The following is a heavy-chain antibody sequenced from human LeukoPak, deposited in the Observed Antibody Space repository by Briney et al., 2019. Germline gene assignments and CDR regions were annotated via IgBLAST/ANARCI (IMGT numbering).Heavy chain of an antibody. V-gene: IGHV1-18*01. D-gene: IGHD3-10*01. CDR1: GYTFTSYG. Sequence: ASVKVSCKASGYTFTSYGISWVRQAPGQGLEWMGWISAYNGNTNYAQKLQGRVTMTTDTSTSTAYMELRSLRSDDTAVYYCATDFYPTFGDLFTTLYFDYWGQGTLVTVSS. CDR2: ISAYNGNT. J-gene: IGHJ4*02. CDR3: ATDFYPTFGDLFTTLYFDY.